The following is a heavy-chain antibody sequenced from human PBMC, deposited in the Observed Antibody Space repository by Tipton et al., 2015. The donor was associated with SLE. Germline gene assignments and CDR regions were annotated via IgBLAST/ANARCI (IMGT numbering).Heavy chain of an antibody. D-gene: IGHD2-2*01. V-gene: IGHV4-59*01. J-gene: IGHJ6*03. CDR1: GGSINYYY. CDR3: ARGGHCTSDSCYVYYYYMDV. Sequence: VKPSETLSLTCTVSGGSINYYYWNWIRQPPGKGLEWIGYVFYNGNTNYNASLKSRVTMSVDTSKSQFSLQLRSVTAADTAVYYCARGGHCTSDSCYVYYYYMDVWGEGTTVAVPS. CDR2: VFYNGNT.